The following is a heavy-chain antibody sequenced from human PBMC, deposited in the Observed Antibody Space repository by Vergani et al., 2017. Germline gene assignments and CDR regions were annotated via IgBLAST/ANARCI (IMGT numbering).Heavy chain of an antibody. CDR2: VKSDGNSA. CDR1: GFTFNNYG. J-gene: IGHJ5*02. V-gene: IGHV3-74*03. D-gene: IGHD2-21*02. Sequence: VQLVESGGGVVQPGGSLRLSCAASGFTFNNYGMHWVRQAPGKGLEWVSRVKSDGNSAMYADSVKGRFTISRDNSKNTLYLEMKSLRVEDTAVYYCARARCGGACFMSNWLDTWGQGTLVSVSS. CDR3: ARARCGGACFMSNWLDT.